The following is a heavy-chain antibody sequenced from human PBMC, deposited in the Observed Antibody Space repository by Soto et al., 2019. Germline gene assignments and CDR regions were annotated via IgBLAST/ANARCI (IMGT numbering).Heavy chain of an antibody. CDR3: AKDRGYSGSYSDY. CDR1: GFTFSSYG. D-gene: IGHD1-26*01. CDR2: ISYDGSNK. Sequence: QVQLVESGGGVVQPGRSLRLSCAASGFTFSSYGMHWVRQAPGKGLEWVAVISYDGSNKYYADSMKGRFTISRDNSKNTLYLQMNSLRAEDTAVYYCAKDRGYSGSYSDYWGQGTLVTVSS. V-gene: IGHV3-30*18. J-gene: IGHJ4*02.